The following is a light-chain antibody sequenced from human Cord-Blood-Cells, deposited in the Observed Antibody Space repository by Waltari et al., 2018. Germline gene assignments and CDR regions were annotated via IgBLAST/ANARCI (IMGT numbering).Light chain of an antibody. Sequence: SSELTQDPAVSVALGQTVRITCQGDSLRSYYASWYQQKPGQAPVLVIYGKNNRPSGIAGRFSGYSSGNTASLTITGAKAEDEADYYWNSRDRSGNHLVFGGGTKLTVL. J-gene: IGLJ3*02. CDR2: GKN. CDR3: NSRDRSGNHLV. V-gene: IGLV3-19*01. CDR1: SLRSYY.